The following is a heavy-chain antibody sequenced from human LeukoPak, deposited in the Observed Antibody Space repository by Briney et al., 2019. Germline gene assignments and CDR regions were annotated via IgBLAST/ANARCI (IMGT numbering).Heavy chain of an antibody. CDR2: IYTSGST. CDR3: ARGGYSGYDYLNYFDY. Sequence: PSETLSLTCAVYGGSFNGYYWSWIRQPAGKGLEWIGRIYTSGSTNYNPSLKSRVTMSVDKSKNQFSLKLSSVTAADTAVYYCARGGYSGYDYLNYFDYWGQRTLVTVSS. V-gene: IGHV4-59*10. D-gene: IGHD5-12*01. J-gene: IGHJ4*02. CDR1: GGSFNGYY.